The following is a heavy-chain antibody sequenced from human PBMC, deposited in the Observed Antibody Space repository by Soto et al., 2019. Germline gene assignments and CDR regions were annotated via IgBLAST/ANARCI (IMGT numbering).Heavy chain of an antibody. V-gene: IGHV3-33*01. CDR2: IWYDGSNK. J-gene: IGHJ6*02. D-gene: IGHD6-13*01. CDR1: GFTFSRYG. CDR3: ARIKGIGYYYGMDV. Sequence: QVQLVEAGGGVVQPGRSLRLSCAASGFTFSRYGMHWVRQAPGKGLEWVAVIWYDGSNKYYADSVKGRFTISRDNSKNTLYLQMNSMRAEDTAVYYCARIKGIGYYYGMDVWGQGTTVTVSS.